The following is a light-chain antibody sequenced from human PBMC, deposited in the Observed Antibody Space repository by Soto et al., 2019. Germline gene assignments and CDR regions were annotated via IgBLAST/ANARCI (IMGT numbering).Light chain of an antibody. V-gene: IGKV1-33*01. CDR3: QHCDYLPI. CDR2: DAS. CDR1: HDITSY. Sequence: DIQMTQSPSSLSASVGDRLTITCQASHDITSYLNWYQHKPGKAPKLLIYDASILEAGVPPRFSGGGSWTDLTLTISGLQPEDVATYYCQHCDYLPIFGPGTTVDFK. J-gene: IGKJ3*01.